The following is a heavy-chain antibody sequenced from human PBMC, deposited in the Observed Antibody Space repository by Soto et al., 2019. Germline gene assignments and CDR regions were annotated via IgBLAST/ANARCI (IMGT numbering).Heavy chain of an antibody. CDR2: IIGSGGSP. D-gene: IGHD6-19*01. CDR3: ARRSSGWYFDY. Sequence: EVQLLESGGGLVQPGGSLRLSCAASGFTFSSYAMNWVRQAPGKGLEWMSVIIGSGGSPYYADSFKGRFTISRDNCKHTLYLQMNSLRPEDTAVYYCARRSSGWYFDYWGQGTLVPVSS. CDR1: GFTFSSYA. V-gene: IGHV3-23*01. J-gene: IGHJ4*02.